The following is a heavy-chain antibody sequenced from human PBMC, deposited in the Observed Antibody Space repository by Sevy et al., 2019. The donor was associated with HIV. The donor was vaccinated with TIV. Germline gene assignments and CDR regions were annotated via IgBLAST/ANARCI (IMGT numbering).Heavy chain of an antibody. CDR1: GFTLGSYT. J-gene: IGHJ4*01. V-gene: IGHV3-23*01. CDR3: AKTLQKLSFDQHYFDY. D-gene: IGHD6-13*01. CDR2: ISATGGST. Sequence: GGSLRLSCAASGFTLGSYTMNWVRQAPGKGLEWVASISATGGSTYYADSVKGRFTISRDVSKGILYLQMHSLTAEDTAIFYCAKTLQKLSFDQHYFDYWGQGTLVTVS.